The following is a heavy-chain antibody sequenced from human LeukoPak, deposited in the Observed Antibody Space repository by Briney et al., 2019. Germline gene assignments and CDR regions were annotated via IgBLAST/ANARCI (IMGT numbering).Heavy chain of an antibody. Sequence: SPGGSLRLSCAASGFTFSSYTMNWVRQAPGKGLEWVSSITSSSSYIYYADSVKGRFTISRDNAKNTLYLQMSSLRTEDTAVYHCARDFLHLGGWGQGTMVTVSS. D-gene: IGHD3-16*01. CDR2: ITSSSSYI. CDR3: ARDFLHLGG. V-gene: IGHV3-21*01. J-gene: IGHJ3*01. CDR1: GFTFSSYT.